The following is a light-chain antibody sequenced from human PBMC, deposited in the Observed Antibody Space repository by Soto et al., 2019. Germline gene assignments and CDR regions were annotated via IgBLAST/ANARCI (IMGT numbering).Light chain of an antibody. CDR3: TSWTTSTTMI. CDR2: DVN. CDR1: SSDIGAYNF. J-gene: IGLJ2*01. Sequence: QSALTQPASVSGSPGQSITISCTGTSSDIGAYNFVSWYQQHPGKAPKLMLYDVNIRPSGVSNRFSGSKSGNTASLTISGLHAEDEGDYYCTSWTTSTTMIFGGGTKVTVL. V-gene: IGLV2-14*03.